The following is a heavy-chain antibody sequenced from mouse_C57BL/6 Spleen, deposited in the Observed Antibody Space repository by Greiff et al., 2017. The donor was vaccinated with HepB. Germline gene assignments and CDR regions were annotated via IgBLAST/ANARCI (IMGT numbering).Heavy chain of an antibody. V-gene: IGHV1-72*01. J-gene: IGHJ4*01. CDR1: GYTFTSYW. CDR3: ARWGYYGTGAREYYAMDY. D-gene: IGHD1-1*01. CDR2: IDPNSGGT. Sequence: QVQLKQPGAELVKPGASVKLSCKASGYTFTSYWMHWVKQRPGRGLEWIGRIDPNSGGTKYNEKFKSKATLTVDKPSSTAYMQLSSLTSEDSAVYYCARWGYYGTGAREYYAMDYWGQGTSVTVSS.